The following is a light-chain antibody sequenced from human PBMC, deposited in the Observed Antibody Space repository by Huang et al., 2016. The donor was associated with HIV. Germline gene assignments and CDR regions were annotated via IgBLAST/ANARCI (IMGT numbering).Light chain of an antibody. CDR1: QSINKN. CDR2: GAS. Sequence: IVMTQSPATLSVTPGERATLSCRASQSINKNLAWYQQKPGQAPRLLIYGASTRATGIPARFGGSGSGTEFTLTITSLQSEDFGIYYCQQYDNWPPGWTFGQGTKVEIK. V-gene: IGKV3-15*01. J-gene: IGKJ1*01. CDR3: QQYDNWPPGWT.